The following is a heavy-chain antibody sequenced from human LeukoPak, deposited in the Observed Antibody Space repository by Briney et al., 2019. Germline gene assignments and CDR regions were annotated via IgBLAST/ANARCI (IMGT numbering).Heavy chain of an antibody. CDR3: AKDTDHYYYYGMDV. CDR2: ISGSGGST. J-gene: IGHJ6*02. CDR1: GFTFSSYA. V-gene: IGHV3-23*01. Sequence: PGGSLRLSCAASGFTFSSYAMSWVRQAPGKGLEWVSAISGSGGSTYYADSVKGRFTISRDNSKNTLYLQMNSLRAEDTAVYYCAKDTDHYYYYGMDVWGQGTTVTVSS.